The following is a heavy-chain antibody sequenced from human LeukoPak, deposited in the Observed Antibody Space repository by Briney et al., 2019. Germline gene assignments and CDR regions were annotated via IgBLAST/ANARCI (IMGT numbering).Heavy chain of an antibody. J-gene: IGHJ3*02. CDR3: ARRVPRYQNDDAFDI. V-gene: IGHV1-69*05. Sequence: ASVKVSCKASGGTFSSYAISWVRQAPGQGLGLMGRIIPIFGTANYAQKFQGRVTITTDESTSTAYKELSSLRSEDTAVYYCARRVPRYQNDDAFDIWGQGTMVTVSS. CDR1: GGTFSSYA. CDR2: IIPIFGTA. D-gene: IGHD1-26*01.